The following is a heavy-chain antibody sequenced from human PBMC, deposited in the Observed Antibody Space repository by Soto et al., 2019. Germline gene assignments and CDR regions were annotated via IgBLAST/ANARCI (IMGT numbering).Heavy chain of an antibody. D-gene: IGHD3-10*01. CDR3: AKDLRLLSFGELEH. V-gene: IGHV3-23*01. J-gene: IGHJ4*02. CDR2: ISGSGHKT. Sequence: EVQLLESGGGLVQPGGSLRLSCAASGFTFSRFAMTWVRQAPGKGLEWVSSISGSGHKTHYADSVKGRFTISRDNSKNTLSLQMNSLRVDDTATYYCAKDLRLLSFGELEHWGLGTLVTVSS. CDR1: GFTFSRFA.